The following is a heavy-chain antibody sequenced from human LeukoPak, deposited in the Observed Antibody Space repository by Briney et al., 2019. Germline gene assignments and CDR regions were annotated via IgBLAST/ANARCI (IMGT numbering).Heavy chain of an antibody. V-gene: IGHV3-74*01. Sequence: GGSLRLSCAVSGFTFSNYWMHWVRQAPGKGLVWVSRINSDGSSTNYADSVKGRFTISRDNTKNTLYLQMNSLSAEDTAVYFCTRVGRPIYDYWGQGTLVTVST. CDR3: TRVGRPIYDY. D-gene: IGHD3-10*01. CDR1: GFTFSNYW. J-gene: IGHJ4*02. CDR2: INSDGSST.